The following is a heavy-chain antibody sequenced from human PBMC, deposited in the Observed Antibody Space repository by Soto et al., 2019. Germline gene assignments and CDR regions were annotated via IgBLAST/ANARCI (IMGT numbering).Heavy chain of an antibody. J-gene: IGHJ4*02. CDR3: ARDIDYYDSGGYQDY. V-gene: IGHV3-48*03. CDR2: ISTSGNII. CDR1: GFTFSSYE. D-gene: IGHD3-22*01. Sequence: ESGGGLVQPGGSLRLSCAASGFTFSSYEMNWVRQAPGKGLEWVSYISTSGNIIHYADSVKGRFTISRDNAKNSLYLQMNSLRAEDTALYYCARDIDYYDSGGYQDYWGQGTLVTVSS.